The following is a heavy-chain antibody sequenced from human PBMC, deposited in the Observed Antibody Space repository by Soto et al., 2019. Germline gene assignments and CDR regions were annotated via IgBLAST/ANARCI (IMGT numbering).Heavy chain of an antibody. CDR3: AKGYYDSSGSYGMDV. CDR1: GFTFSSYA. D-gene: IGHD3-22*01. Sequence: GSLRLSCVASGFTFSSYAMTWVRQAPGKGLEWVSGVSGTGGSAYYADSVKGRFTISRDKPTNTLYLRMNSLRAEDTAVYYCAKGYYDSSGSYGMDVWGQGTTVTVSS. J-gene: IGHJ6*02. V-gene: IGHV3-23*01. CDR2: VSGTGGSA.